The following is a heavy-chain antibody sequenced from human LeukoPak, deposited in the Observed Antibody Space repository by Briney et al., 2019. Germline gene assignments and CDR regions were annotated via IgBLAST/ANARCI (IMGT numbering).Heavy chain of an antibody. CDR3: ARVTYYYDSSGYRTHAFDI. CDR1: GGSISSYY. Sequence: SETLSLTCTVSGGSISSYYWSWIRQPPGKGLEWIGYIYYSGSTNYNPSLKSRVTISVDTSKNQFSLKLSSVTAADTAVYYCARVTYYYDSSGYRTHAFDIWGQGTMVTVSS. D-gene: IGHD3-22*01. J-gene: IGHJ3*02. CDR2: IYYSGST. V-gene: IGHV4-59*08.